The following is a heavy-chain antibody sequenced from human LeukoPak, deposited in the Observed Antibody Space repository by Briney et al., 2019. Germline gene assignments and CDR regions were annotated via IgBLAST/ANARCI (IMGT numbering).Heavy chain of an antibody. CDR3: ASSSWRKNFDY. CDR1: GFTVSSNY. V-gene: IGHV3-53*01. D-gene: IGHD6-13*01. CDR2: IYSGGST. J-gene: IGHJ4*02. Sequence: GGSLRLSCAASGFTVSSNYMSWVRQAPGKGLEWASVIYSGGSTYYADSVKGRFTISRDNSKNTLYLQMNSLRAEDTAVYYCASSSWRKNFDYWGQGTLVTVSS.